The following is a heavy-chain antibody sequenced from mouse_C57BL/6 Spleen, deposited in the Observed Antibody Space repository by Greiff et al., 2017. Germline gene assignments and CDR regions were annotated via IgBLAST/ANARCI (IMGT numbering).Heavy chain of an antibody. CDR3: TRGKNYDRGYYAMDY. CDR2: IDPETGGT. D-gene: IGHD2-4*01. V-gene: IGHV1-15*01. Sequence: VQLQQSGAELVRPGASVTLSCKASGYTFTDYELHWVKQTPVHGLEWIGAIDPETGGTAYNQKFKGKAILTADKSSSTAYMELRSLTSEDSAVYYCTRGKNYDRGYYAMDYWGQGTSVTVSS. J-gene: IGHJ4*01. CDR1: GYTFTDYE.